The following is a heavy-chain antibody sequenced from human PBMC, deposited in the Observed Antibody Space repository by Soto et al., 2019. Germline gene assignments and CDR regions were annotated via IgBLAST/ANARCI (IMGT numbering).Heavy chain of an antibody. CDR2: SDFSGRLT. CDR3: ANILVGQWLVPGGY. J-gene: IGHJ4*02. CDR1: GFTSS. Sequence: EVQILESGGALIQPGGSLRLSCAASGFTSSMTWVRQAPGKGLEWVSASDFSGRLTYYADSVKGRFTIFRDTSVNTLFIQMNSLRTEDTADYSGANILVGQWLVPGGYWGPGTLVTVSS. V-gene: IGHV3-23*01. D-gene: IGHD6-19*01.